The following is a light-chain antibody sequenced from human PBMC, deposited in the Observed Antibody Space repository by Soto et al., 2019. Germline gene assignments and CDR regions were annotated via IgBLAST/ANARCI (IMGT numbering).Light chain of an antibody. Sequence: EIVMTQSPATLSVSPGEGATLFCRASQTVNNKLAWYQQQPGQAPRLLIYGASTRAAAIPDRFSGSGSGTEFTLTISSLQPEDFAIYYCQQYNSWPRTFGQGTK. CDR3: QQYNSWPRT. CDR2: GAS. V-gene: IGKV3-15*01. J-gene: IGKJ1*01. CDR1: QTVNNK.